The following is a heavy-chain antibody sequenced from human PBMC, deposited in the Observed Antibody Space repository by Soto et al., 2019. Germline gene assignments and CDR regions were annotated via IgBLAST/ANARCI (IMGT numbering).Heavy chain of an antibody. V-gene: IGHV4-39*01. CDR1: GGSISSRSHY. J-gene: IGHJ4*02. Sequence: QLQLQESGPGLVKPSETLSLTCTVSGGSISSRSHYWGWIRQSPGKHLEWIGSSYYRGSTHYNPSLKTRVTISVDTSKNQVSLKVSSVPAADTAVYYCATADGFGVVTPFFEYWGQGILVTVSS. CDR3: ATADGFGVVTPFFEY. CDR2: SYYRGST. D-gene: IGHD3-3*01.